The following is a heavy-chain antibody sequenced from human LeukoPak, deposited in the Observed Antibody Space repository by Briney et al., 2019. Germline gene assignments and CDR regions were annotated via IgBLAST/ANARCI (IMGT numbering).Heavy chain of an antibody. Sequence: GGSLRLSCAASGFTFSSYSMNWVRQAPGKGLEWVSGISGSGGRTYYADSVKGRFTISRDNSKNTLYLQMNSLRAEDTAVYYCAKGGAVSSKSITMVRGTRRYYYYMDVWGKGTTVTISS. CDR3: AKGGAVSSKSITMVRGTRRYYYYMDV. J-gene: IGHJ6*03. CDR1: GFTFSSYS. V-gene: IGHV3-23*01. CDR2: ISGSGGRT. D-gene: IGHD3-10*01.